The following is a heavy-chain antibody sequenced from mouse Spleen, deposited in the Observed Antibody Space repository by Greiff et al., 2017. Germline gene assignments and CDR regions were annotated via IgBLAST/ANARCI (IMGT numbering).Heavy chain of an antibody. J-gene: IGHJ2*01. Sequence: QVQLQQSAAELARPGASVKMSCKASGYTFTSYTMHWVKQRPGQGLEWIGYINPSSGYTEYNQKFKDKTTLTADKSSSTAYMQLSSLTSEDSAVYYCASYYGSSSGYWGQGTTLTVSS. CDR2: INPSSGYT. V-gene: IGHV1-4*02. CDR3: ASYYGSSSGY. D-gene: IGHD1-1*01. CDR1: GYTFTSYT.